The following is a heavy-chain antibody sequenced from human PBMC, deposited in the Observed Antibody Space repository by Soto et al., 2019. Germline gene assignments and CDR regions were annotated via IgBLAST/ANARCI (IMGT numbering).Heavy chain of an antibody. CDR2: ISGSGGST. Sequence: WGSLRLSCAASGFTFSSYAMSWVRQAPGKGLEWVSAISGSGGSTYYADSVKGRFTISRDNSKNTLYLQMNSLRAEDTAVYYCEKCGDIVVVPAAIPWYFDYWGQGTLVTVSS. V-gene: IGHV3-23*01. D-gene: IGHD2-2*02. J-gene: IGHJ4*02. CDR1: GFTFSSYA. CDR3: EKCGDIVVVPAAIPWYFDY.